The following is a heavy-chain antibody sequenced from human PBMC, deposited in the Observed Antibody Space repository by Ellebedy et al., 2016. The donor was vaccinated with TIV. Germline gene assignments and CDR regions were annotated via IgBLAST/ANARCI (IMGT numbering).Heavy chain of an antibody. CDR2: ISSSGSTI. CDR1: GFTFSDYY. V-gene: IGHV3-11*01. CDR3: AKDQHRDYYYYGMDV. J-gene: IGHJ6*02. Sequence: GGSLRLXXAASGFTFSDYYMSWIRQAPGKGLEWVSYISSSGSTIYYADSVKGRFTISRDNAKNSLYLQMNSLRAEDTALYYCAKDQHRDYYYYGMDVWGQGTTVTVSS.